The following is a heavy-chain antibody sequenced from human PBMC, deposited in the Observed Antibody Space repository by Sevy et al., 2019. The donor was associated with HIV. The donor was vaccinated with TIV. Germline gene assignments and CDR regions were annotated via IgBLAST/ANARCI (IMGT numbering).Heavy chain of an antibody. CDR1: EFTFSSAW. CDR2: IKSEFDGGAI. Sequence: GGSLRLSCTASEFTFSSAWMSWVRQAPGKGLEWVGRIKSEFDGGAIDYAAPVKGRFSISREDSKTTVYLQMNSLKTDDTAVYYCITDPAYRGYDEEVINYYFYGMDVWGQGTTVTVS. J-gene: IGHJ6*02. V-gene: IGHV3-15*01. D-gene: IGHD5-12*01. CDR3: ITDPAYRGYDEEVINYYFYGMDV.